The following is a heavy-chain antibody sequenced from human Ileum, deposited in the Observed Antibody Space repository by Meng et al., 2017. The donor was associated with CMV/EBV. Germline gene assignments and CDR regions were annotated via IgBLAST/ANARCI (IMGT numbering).Heavy chain of an antibody. D-gene: IGHD6-19*01. CDR3: AHIPRGYTGGWGYFDY. Sequence: QTPLKGSRPTLSQPKPPLPLNCPFSGLSLSINTVGVGWIRQPPGKALEWLALIYWDDDKRYSPSLKSRLTITKDTSNNQVVLTMTNMDPVDTATYYCAHIPRGYTGGWGYFDYWGQGTLVTVSS. CDR1: GLSLSINTVG. J-gene: IGHJ4*02. V-gene: IGHV2-5*02. CDR2: IYWDDDK.